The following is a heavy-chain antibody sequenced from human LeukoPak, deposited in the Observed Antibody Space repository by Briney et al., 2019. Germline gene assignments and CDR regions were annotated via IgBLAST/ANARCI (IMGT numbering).Heavy chain of an antibody. D-gene: IGHD6-13*01. V-gene: IGHV3-48*01. J-gene: IGHJ4*02. CDR1: GFRLSNYG. Sequence: GGSLRLSCVASGFRLSNYGMNWVRQAPGKGLEWVSYISAGSNTLYYVDSVKGRFTISRDNARNSLYLQLDSLRAEDTAVYYCARDFSRWNGDFDRWGQGTLVTVSS. CDR2: ISAGSNTL. CDR3: ARDFSRWNGDFDR.